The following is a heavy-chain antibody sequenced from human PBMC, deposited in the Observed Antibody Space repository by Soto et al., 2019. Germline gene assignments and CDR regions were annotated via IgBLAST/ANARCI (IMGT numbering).Heavy chain of an antibody. Sequence: SETLSLTCTVSGGSFSGYYWSWIRQPPGKGLEWIGEINHRGSTNYNPSLKSRVTITVDTSKNQFSLKLSSVTAADTAVYYCARGRAAAGSRGYYYGMDVWGQGTTVTVSS. D-gene: IGHD6-13*01. V-gene: IGHV4-34*01. J-gene: IGHJ6*02. CDR2: INHRGST. CDR1: GGSFSGYY. CDR3: ARGRAAAGSRGYYYGMDV.